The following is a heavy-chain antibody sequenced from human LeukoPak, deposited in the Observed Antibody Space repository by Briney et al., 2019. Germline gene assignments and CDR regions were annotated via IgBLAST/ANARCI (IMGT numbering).Heavy chain of an antibody. J-gene: IGHJ4*02. CDR2: IYPGDSDT. CDR3: ARPAYCSGGSCHRDY. D-gene: IGHD2-15*01. Sequence: GESLKISCKGSGYSFTSYWIGWVRQMPGKGLEWMGIIYPGDSDTRYSPSFQGQVTISADKSISTAYLQWSSLKAPDTAMYYCARPAYCSGGSCHRDYWGQGTLVTVSS. CDR1: GYSFTSYW. V-gene: IGHV5-51*01.